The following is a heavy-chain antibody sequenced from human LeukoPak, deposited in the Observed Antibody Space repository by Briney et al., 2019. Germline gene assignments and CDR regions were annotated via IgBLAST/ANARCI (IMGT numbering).Heavy chain of an antibody. CDR1: GGSITSFSYY. V-gene: IGHV4-39*07. CDR2: MYYGGAT. Sequence: PSETLSLTCTVSGGSITSFSYYWGWIRQPPGKGLEWIGSMYYGGATYYNLSLKSRVTISVDTSENHFSLKLSSVTAADTAVYYCASADMYSRAELSYWGQGTLVAVSS. CDR3: ASADMYSRAELSY. J-gene: IGHJ1*01. D-gene: IGHD1-26*01.